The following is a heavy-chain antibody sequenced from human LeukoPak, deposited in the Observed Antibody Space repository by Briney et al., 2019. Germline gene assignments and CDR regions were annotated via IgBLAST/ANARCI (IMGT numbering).Heavy chain of an antibody. Sequence: GGSLQISCKGSGYSFTSYWIGWVRQVPGKGLEWMGIIYPGDSDTRYSPSFEGQVTISADKSISTAYLQWSTLKASDTAMYYCARRCYYGSGAYWGQGTLVTVPS. V-gene: IGHV5-51*01. CDR2: IYPGDSDT. CDR1: GYSFTSYW. D-gene: IGHD3-10*01. CDR3: ARRCYYGSGAY. J-gene: IGHJ4*02.